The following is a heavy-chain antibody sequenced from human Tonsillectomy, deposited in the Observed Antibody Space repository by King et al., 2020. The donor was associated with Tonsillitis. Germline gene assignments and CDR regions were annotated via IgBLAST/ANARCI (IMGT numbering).Heavy chain of an antibody. J-gene: IGHJ3*02. V-gene: IGHV4-34*01. CDR3: ARGRRIVVVIAIRALDI. D-gene: IGHD2-21*01. CDR2: INHSGST. Sequence: VQLQQWGAGLLKPSETLSLTCAVYGGSFSGYYWSWIRQPPGKGLEWIGEINHSGSTNYNPSLKSRVTISVDTSKNQFSLKLSSVTAADTAVYYCARGRRIVVVIAIRALDIWGQGTMVTVSS. CDR1: GGSFSGYY.